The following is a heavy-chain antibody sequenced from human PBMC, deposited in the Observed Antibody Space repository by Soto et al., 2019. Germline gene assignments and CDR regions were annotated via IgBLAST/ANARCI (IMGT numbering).Heavy chain of an antibody. V-gene: IGHV3-21*01. Sequence: GGSLRLSCEASGFTFSSYNMNWVRQAPGNGLEWVASISSSSSYIYYADSVKGRFTTPRDNAKNSLYLQMNSLRAEDTAVYYCAWQYCGGDCPMPWPSRDQRTLVTVSP. CDR1: GFTFSSYN. CDR3: AWQYCGGDCPMPWPS. D-gene: IGHD2-21*02. CDR2: ISSSSSYI. J-gene: IGHJ4*02.